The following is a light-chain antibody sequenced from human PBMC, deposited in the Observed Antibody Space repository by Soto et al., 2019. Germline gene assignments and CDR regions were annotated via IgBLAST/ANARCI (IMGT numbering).Light chain of an antibody. V-gene: IGKV1-5*01. CDR2: DAS. CDR3: QQYESYSPLT. Sequence: DIQITQSPSTLSASVGDRVTMTCRASQSIRSWLAWYQQKPGKAPKLLIYDASSLESGVPSRFSGRRSGTEFTLTISSLQPDDFGTYYCQQYESYSPLTFGGGTKVDI. CDR1: QSIRSW. J-gene: IGKJ4*01.